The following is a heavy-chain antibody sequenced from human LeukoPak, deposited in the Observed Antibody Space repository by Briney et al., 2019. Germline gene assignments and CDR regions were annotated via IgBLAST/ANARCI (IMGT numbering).Heavy chain of an antibody. J-gene: IGHJ4*02. CDR1: GYSFVSYG. Sequence: ASVKVSCKASGYSFVSYGINWVRQAPGPGLEWMGWISAYNGKTDVAQKLRGRVTMTTDTSTSTAYMELRGLRSDDTAVYYCMRDFRGINNWNDRLDYWGQGTLLTVSS. CDR2: ISAYNGKT. V-gene: IGHV1-18*01. D-gene: IGHD1-20*01. CDR3: MRDFRGINNWNDRLDY.